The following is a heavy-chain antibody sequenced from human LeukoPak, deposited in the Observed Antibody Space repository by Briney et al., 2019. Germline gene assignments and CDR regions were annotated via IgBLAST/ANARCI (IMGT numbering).Heavy chain of an antibody. J-gene: IGHJ4*02. Sequence: SETLSLTCTVSGGSISSSSYYWGWIRQPPGKGLEWIGSIYYSGSTYYNPSLKSRVTISVDTCKNQFSLKLSSVTAADTAVYYCARLVTGIAAAGIDYWGQGTLVAVSS. CDR2: IYYSGST. CDR3: ARLVTGIAAAGIDY. D-gene: IGHD6-13*01. V-gene: IGHV4-39*01. CDR1: GGSISSSSYY.